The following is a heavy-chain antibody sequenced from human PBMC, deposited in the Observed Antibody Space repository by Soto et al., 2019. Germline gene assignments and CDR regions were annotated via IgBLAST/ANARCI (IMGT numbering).Heavy chain of an antibody. Sequence: GGSLRLSCAASGFTFSSYGMHCVRQAPGEGLEWGAVISYDGSNKYYADSVKGRFTVSRDKSKNTLFLRMNSLRGEDTAVYYCAKESYSSSSYYYGMGVGGQGTTVTVSS. CDR1: GFTFSSYG. CDR2: ISYDGSNK. J-gene: IGHJ6*02. CDR3: AKESYSSSSYYYGMGV. V-gene: IGHV3-30*18. D-gene: IGHD6-6*01.